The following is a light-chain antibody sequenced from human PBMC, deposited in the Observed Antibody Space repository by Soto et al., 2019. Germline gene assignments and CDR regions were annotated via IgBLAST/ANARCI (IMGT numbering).Light chain of an antibody. Sequence: QSVLTQPPSMSAAPGQRVTISCTGKSSNIGAGYDVHWYQQLPGTAPKLLIYGNSNRPSGVPDRFSGSKSGTSASLAITGLQAEDEADYYCQSYDSSLSGYVFGTGTKVTVL. V-gene: IGLV1-40*01. CDR1: SSNIGAGYD. J-gene: IGLJ1*01. CDR2: GNS. CDR3: QSYDSSLSGYV.